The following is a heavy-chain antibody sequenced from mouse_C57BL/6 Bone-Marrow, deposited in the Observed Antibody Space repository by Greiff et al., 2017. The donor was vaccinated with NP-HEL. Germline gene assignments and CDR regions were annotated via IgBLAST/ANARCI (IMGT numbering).Heavy chain of an antibody. Sequence: VKLQQPGAELVMPGASVKLSCKASGYTFTSYWMHWVKQRPGQGLEWIGEIDPSDSYTNYNQKFKGKSTLTVDKSSSTAYMQLSSLTSEDSAVDYCASGGITWDYWGQGTLVTVSA. CDR3: ASGGITWDY. J-gene: IGHJ3*01. CDR2: IDPSDSYT. CDR1: GYTFTSYW. V-gene: IGHV1-69*01. D-gene: IGHD4-1*01.